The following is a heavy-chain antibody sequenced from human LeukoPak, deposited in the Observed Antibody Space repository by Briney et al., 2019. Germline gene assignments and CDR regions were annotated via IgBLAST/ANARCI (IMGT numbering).Heavy chain of an antibody. CDR1: EFTFSSYG. D-gene: IGHD6-6*01. CDR3: AEGNSSSSPLSY. CDR2: IRYDGSNK. V-gene: IGHV3-30*02. Sequence: PVGSLRLSCAASEFTFSSYGMHWVRQAPGKGLEWVAFIRYDGSNKYYADSVKGRFTISRDNSKNTLYLQMNSLRAEDTAVYYCAEGNSSSSPLSYWGQGTLVTVSS. J-gene: IGHJ4*02.